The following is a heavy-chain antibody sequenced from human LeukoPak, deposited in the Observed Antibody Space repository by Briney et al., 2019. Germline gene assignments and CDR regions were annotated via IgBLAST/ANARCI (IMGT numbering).Heavy chain of an antibody. CDR1: GFTFTNYV. CDR3: ARGAYYGDYVDY. J-gene: IGHJ4*02. CDR2: ISSSSSYI. Sequence: GGSLRLSCAASGFTFTNYVMNWVRQAPGKGLEWVSSISSSSSYIYYADSVKGRFTISRDNAKNSLYLQMNSLRAEDTAVYYCARGAYYGDYVDYWGQGTLVTVSS. D-gene: IGHD4-17*01. V-gene: IGHV3-21*01.